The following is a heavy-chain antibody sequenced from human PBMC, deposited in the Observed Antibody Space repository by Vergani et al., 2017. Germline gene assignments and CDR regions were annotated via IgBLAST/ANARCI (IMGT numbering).Heavy chain of an antibody. V-gene: IGHV3-11*01. D-gene: IGHD6-19*01. CDR2: ISSSGSTI. Sequence: QVQLVESGGGLFKPGGSLRLSCAASGFIFSDNYMSWIRPALGKGLEWVSYISSSGSTIYYADSVKGRFTISKDNAKNSLYLQMNSLGDEDTAVYYGARDLRVGAVAGTWYFDLWGRGTVV. J-gene: IGHJ2*01. CDR1: GFIFSDNY. CDR3: ARDLRVGAVAGTWYFDL.